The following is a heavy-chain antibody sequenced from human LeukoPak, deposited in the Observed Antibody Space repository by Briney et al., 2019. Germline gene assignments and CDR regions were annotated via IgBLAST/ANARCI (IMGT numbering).Heavy chain of an antibody. CDR1: GYTFTGYY. V-gene: IGHV1-2*02. Sequence: ASVKVSCKASGYTFTGYYMHWVRQAPGQGLEWMGWINPKSGDTNYAQKLQGRVTMTTDTSTSTAYMELRSLRSDDTAVYYCARASYSSSWYASYYYYYMDVWGKGTTVTVSS. CDR3: ARASYSSSWYASYYYYYMDV. D-gene: IGHD6-13*01. CDR2: INPKSGDT. J-gene: IGHJ6*03.